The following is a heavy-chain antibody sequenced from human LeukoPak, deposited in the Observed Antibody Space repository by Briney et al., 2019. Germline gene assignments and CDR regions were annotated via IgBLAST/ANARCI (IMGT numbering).Heavy chain of an antibody. CDR3: AKDSHGYDSFDY. Sequence: GGSLRLSCAVSGFTFSSYEMNWVRQAPGKGLEWVAVISYDGSNKYYADSVKGRFTISRDNSKNTLYLQMNSLRAEDTAVYYCAKDSHGYDSFDYWGQGTLVTVSS. CDR1: GFTFSSYE. CDR2: ISYDGSNK. D-gene: IGHD5-12*01. J-gene: IGHJ4*02. V-gene: IGHV3-30*18.